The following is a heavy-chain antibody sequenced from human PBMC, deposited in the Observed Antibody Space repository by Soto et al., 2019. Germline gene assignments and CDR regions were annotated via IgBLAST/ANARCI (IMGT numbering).Heavy chain of an antibody. CDR1: GNSFTTSL. J-gene: IGHJ6*02. D-gene: IGHD5-12*01. CDR2: IYPGDSDT. CDR3: ARSGYSSHGMDV. V-gene: IGHV5-51*01. Sequence: XESLKVSWKCSGNSFTTSLIGLVLQMPGKGLEWMGIIYPGDSDTRYSPSFQGQVTISADKSIGTAYLQWSSLKASDTAVYYCARSGYSSHGMDVWGQGTTVTVSS.